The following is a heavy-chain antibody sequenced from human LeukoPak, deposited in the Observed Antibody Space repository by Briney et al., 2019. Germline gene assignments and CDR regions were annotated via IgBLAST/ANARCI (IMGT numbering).Heavy chain of an antibody. CDR3: AKVRQQLTLDGMDV. CDR2: ISGSGGST. V-gene: IGHV3-23*01. D-gene: IGHD6-13*01. J-gene: IGHJ6*02. CDR1: GFTFSSYA. Sequence: GGSLRLSCAASGFTFSSYAVSWVRQAPGKGLEWVSAISGSGGSTYYADSVKGRFTISRDNSKNTLYLQMNSLRAEDTAVYYCAKVRQQLTLDGMDVWGQGTTVTVSS.